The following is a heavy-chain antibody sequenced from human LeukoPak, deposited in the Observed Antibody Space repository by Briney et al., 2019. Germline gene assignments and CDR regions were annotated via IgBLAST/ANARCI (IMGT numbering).Heavy chain of an antibody. Sequence: SETLSLTCTVSGGSISSYYWSWIRQPAGKGLEWIGRVYTSGSTNYNPSLKSRVTMSVDTSKNQFSLKLSSVTAADTAVYYCARDDFWSGYRAFDIWGQGTMVTVSS. CDR1: GGSISSYY. D-gene: IGHD3-3*01. V-gene: IGHV4-4*07. CDR3: ARDDFWSGYRAFDI. J-gene: IGHJ3*02. CDR2: VYTSGST.